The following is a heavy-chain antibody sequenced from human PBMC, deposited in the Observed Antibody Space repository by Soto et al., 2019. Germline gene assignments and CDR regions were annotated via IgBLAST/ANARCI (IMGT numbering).Heavy chain of an antibody. J-gene: IGHJ4*02. CDR2: ISGSGGST. V-gene: IGHV3-23*01. CDR3: AKDFEYYSYGTDY. Sequence: GGSLRLSCAASGFTFISYAMSWVRQAPGKGLEWVSAISGSGGSTYYADSVKGRFTISRDNSKNTLYLQMNSLRAEDTAVYYCAKDFEYYSYGTDYWGQGTLVTVSS. CDR1: GFTFISYA. D-gene: IGHD5-18*01.